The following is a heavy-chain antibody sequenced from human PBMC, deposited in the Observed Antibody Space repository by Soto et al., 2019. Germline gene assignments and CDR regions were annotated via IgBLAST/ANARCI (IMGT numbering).Heavy chain of an antibody. V-gene: IGHV3-30*18. J-gene: IGHJ4*02. Sequence: QVQLVESGGGVVQPGRSLRLSCAASGFTFSSYGMHWVRQAPGKGLEWVAVISYDGSNKYYADSVKGRFTISRDNSKNTLYLQMNSLRAEDTAVYYCAKDLHKVYCTNGVCPRHFDYWGQGTLVTVSS. D-gene: IGHD2-8*01. CDR2: ISYDGSNK. CDR3: AKDLHKVYCTNGVCPRHFDY. CDR1: GFTFSSYG.